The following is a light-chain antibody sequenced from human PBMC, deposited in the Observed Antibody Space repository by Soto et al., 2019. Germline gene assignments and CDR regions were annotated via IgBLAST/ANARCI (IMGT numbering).Light chain of an antibody. CDR3: QQNFRLPPT. CDR1: QNVHTF. CDR2: SAS. Sequence: DTRMTQSPSSLSASVGDSVSITCRASQNVHTFLSWFLQKPGKGPKLLIYSASSLQSGVPSRFSASGSGTDFTLTISSLQPEDFGTYYCQQNFRLPPTFGQGTKVEAK. V-gene: IGKV1-39*01. J-gene: IGKJ1*01.